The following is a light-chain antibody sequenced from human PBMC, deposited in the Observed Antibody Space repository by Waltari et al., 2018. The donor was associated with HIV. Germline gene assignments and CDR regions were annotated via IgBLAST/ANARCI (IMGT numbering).Light chain of an antibody. CDR2: RDN. CDR1: TSIVGTNF. J-gene: IGLJ1*01. Sequence: QSVLTQPPSASGTPGQRVTISCSGTTSIVGTNFVSWSQHLPGAAPKLLMYRDNRRPSGVPDRFSGSKSGASASLAISGLRSEDEGDYYCATWDGSLGAFFVFGVGTKVTVL. V-gene: IGLV1-47*01. CDR3: ATWDGSLGAFFV.